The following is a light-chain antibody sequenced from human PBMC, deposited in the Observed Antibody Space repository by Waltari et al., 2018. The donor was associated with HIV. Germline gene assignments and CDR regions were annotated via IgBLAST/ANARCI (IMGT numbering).Light chain of an antibody. CDR1: QGISNY. V-gene: IGKV1-27*01. J-gene: IGKJ3*01. CDR2: AAS. CDR3: QKYNNAPRSFT. Sequence: DIQMTQSPSSLSASVGDRVTITCRASQGISNYLAWYQQKPGKVPKLLISAASTLQSGVSSRFGGSGSGTDFTLTISSLQPEDVATYYCQKYNNAPRSFTFGPGTKVDIK.